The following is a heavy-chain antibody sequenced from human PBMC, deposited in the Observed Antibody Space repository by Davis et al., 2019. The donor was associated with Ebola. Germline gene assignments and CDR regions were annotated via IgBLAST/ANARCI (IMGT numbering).Heavy chain of an antibody. CDR2: MYHSGST. J-gene: IGHJ5*02. CDR3: ASREGP. V-gene: IGHV4-59*12. CDR1: SGFIRHYY. Sequence: MPSETLSLTCTVSSGFIRHYYWSWIRQSPGKGLEWIGYMYHSGSTYSNPSLKSRVTISVDTSKNQFSLKLSSVTAADTAVYYCASREGPWGQGTLVTVSS.